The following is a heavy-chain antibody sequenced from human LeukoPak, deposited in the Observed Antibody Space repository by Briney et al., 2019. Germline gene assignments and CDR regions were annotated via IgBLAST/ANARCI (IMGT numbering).Heavy chain of an antibody. Sequence: GASVKVSCKASGFTFSNSAIQWVRQARGQRLEWIGWIIVGSGQTYYAKNLQERLTITRDMSTNTAYTELSSLRSDDTAVYFCAAELYSGTYGRCCSFALWGQGSQVTVSS. CDR2: IIVGSGQT. D-gene: IGHD1-26*01. J-gene: IGHJ4*02. V-gene: IGHV1-58*02. CDR3: AAELYSGTYGRCCSFAL. CDR1: GFTFSNSA.